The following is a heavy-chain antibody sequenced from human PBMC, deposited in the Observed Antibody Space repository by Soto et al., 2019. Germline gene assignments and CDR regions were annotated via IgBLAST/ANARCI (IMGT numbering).Heavy chain of an antibody. CDR1: GYTFTSYY. J-gene: IGHJ4*02. V-gene: IGHV1-46*01. CDR2: INPSGGST. CDR3: ATDSRGAANIDY. D-gene: IGHD1-26*01. Sequence: ASVTVSCQASGYTFTSYYMHWVRQAPGQGLEWMGIINPSGGSTSYAQKFQGRVTMTRDTSTSTVYMELSSLRSEDTAVYYCATDSRGAANIDYWGQGTLVTVSS.